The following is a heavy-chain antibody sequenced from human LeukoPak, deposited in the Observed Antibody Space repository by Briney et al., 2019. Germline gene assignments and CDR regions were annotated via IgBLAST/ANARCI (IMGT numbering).Heavy chain of an antibody. D-gene: IGHD2-21*02. J-gene: IGHJ4*02. CDR1: GFSFSSYS. CDR2: ISSTSSYI. V-gene: IGHV3-21*01. Sequence: GGSLRLSCAASGFSFSSYSMNWVRQAPGKGLEWVSSISSTSSYIYYADSVKGRFTISRDNAKNSLYLQMDSLRAEDTAVYRCMVTHPQHYYFDYWGQGTLVTVSS. CDR3: MVTHPQHYYFDY.